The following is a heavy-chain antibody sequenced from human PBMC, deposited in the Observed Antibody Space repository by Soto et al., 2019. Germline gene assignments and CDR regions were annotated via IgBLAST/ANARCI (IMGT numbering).Heavy chain of an antibody. Sequence: QVPLVQSGTEVKKPGASVKVSCKASGYTFTTYGFSWVRQAPGQGLEWMGWISTSNSNTNYAQRFQGRVTMTTDTSTSTVYMELTSLRPDDTALYYCARQTVTTIDYWGQGTLVTVSS. CDR3: ARQTVTTIDY. CDR1: GYTFTTYG. D-gene: IGHD4-17*01. J-gene: IGHJ4*02. CDR2: ISTSNSNT. V-gene: IGHV1-18*04.